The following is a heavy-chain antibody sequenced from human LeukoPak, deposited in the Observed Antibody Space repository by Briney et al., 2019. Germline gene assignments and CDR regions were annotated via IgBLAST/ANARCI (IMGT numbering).Heavy chain of an antibody. V-gene: IGHV3-11*01. Sequence: GGSLRLSRAPSRFTLTDDNMSWIPDTPGKRLESGSYISSSGSTIYYADSVKGRFTISRDKDKSSLYLQMKSLRAEDTAVYYCARDLLFVRVAFDIWGQGTMVTVSS. J-gene: IGHJ3*02. CDR1: RFTLTDDN. CDR3: ARDLLFVRVAFDI. D-gene: IGHD6-6*01. CDR2: ISSSGSTI.